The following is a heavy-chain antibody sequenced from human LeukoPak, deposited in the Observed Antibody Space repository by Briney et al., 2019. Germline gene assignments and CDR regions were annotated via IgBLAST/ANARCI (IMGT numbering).Heavy chain of an antibody. V-gene: IGHV3-23*01. CDR1: GFTFSSYA. J-gene: IGHJ3*02. Sequence: GGSLRLSCAASGFTFSSYAMSWVRQAPGKGLEWVSAISGSGGSTYYADSVKGRFTISRDNSKNTLYLQMNSLRAEDTAVYYCAKGIRIAVAGNDAFDIWGQGTMVTVSS. CDR3: AKGIRIAVAGNDAFDI. D-gene: IGHD6-19*01. CDR2: ISGSGGST.